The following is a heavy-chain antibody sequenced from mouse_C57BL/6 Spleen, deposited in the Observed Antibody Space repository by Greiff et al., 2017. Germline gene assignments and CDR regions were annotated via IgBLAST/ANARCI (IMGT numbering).Heavy chain of an antibody. CDR3: ARYGYYDAIDY. Sequence: VQLQESGAELARPGASVKLSCKASGYTFTSYGISWVKQRTGQGLEWIGEIYPRSGNTYYNEKFKGKATLTADKSSSTAYMELCSLTSEDSAVYFCARYGYYDAIDYWGQGTSVTVSS. V-gene: IGHV1-81*01. J-gene: IGHJ4*01. CDR2: IYPRSGNT. D-gene: IGHD2-2*01. CDR1: GYTFTSYG.